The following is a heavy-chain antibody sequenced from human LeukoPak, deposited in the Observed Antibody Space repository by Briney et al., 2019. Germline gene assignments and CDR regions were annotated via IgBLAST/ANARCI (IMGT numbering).Heavy chain of an antibody. Sequence: SGPTLVKPTQTLTLTCTFSGFSLSTSGVGVGWTRQPPGKALEWLALIYWDDDKRYSPSLKSRLTITKDTSKNQVVLTVTNMDPVDTATYYCAHSPPSTTVTTWFDYWGQGTLVTVSS. J-gene: IGHJ4*02. D-gene: IGHD4-17*01. CDR2: IYWDDDK. V-gene: IGHV2-5*02. CDR3: AHSPPSTTVTTWFDY. CDR1: GFSLSTSGVG.